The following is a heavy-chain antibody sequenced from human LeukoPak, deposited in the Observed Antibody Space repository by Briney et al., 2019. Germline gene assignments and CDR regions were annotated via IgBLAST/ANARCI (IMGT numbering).Heavy chain of an antibody. CDR1: GFTFSDYY. J-gene: IGHJ3*02. Sequence: PGGSLRLSCTASGFTFSDYYMSWIRQTPGKGLEWVSYISSSGSTIYYADSVKGRFTISRDNAKNSLYLQMNSLRAEDTAVYYCARESITMIVVGRGAFDIWGQGTMVTVSS. CDR2: ISSSGSTI. CDR3: ARESITMIVVGRGAFDI. D-gene: IGHD3-22*01. V-gene: IGHV3-11*04.